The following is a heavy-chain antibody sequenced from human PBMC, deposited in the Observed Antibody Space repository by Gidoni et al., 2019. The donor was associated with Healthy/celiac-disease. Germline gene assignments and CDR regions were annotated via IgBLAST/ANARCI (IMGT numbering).Heavy chain of an antibody. J-gene: IGHJ2*01. CDR2: ISSSSTI. CDR1: GFTFSSYR. CDR3: ARGGYFDL. Sequence: GESGGGLVQPGGSLRLSCAASGFTFSSYRMNWVRQAPGKGLEWVSYISSSSTIYYADSVKGRFTISRDNAKNSLYLQMNSLRDEDTAVYYCARGGYFDLWGRGTLVTVSS. V-gene: IGHV3-48*02.